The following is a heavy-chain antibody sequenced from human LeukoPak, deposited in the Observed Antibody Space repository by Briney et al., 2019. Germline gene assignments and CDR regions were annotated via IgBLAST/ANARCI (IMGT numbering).Heavy chain of an antibody. CDR2: ISSSSSYI. J-gene: IGHJ1*01. V-gene: IGHV3-21*01. CDR3: ARDFTTETTAYFQH. CDR1: GFTFSSYS. D-gene: IGHD4-17*01. Sequence: VGSLRLSCAAFGFTFSSYSMNWVRQAPGKGLEWVSSISSSSSYIYYADSVKGRFTIFRDNAKNSLYLQMNSLRAEDTAMYYCARDFTTETTAYFQHWGQGTLVTVSS.